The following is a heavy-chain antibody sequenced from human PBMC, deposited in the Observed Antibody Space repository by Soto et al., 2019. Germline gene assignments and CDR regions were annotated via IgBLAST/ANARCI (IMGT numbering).Heavy chain of an antibody. CDR3: ARAPAFWGSPVYYYYYMDV. CDR2: ISSSSSYI. V-gene: IGHV3-21*01. D-gene: IGHD7-27*01. Sequence: EVQLVESGGGLVKPGGSLRLSCAASGFTFSSYSMNWVRQAPGKGLEWVSSISSSSSYIYYADSVKGRFTISRDNAKNSLYLQMNSLRAEDTAVYYCARAPAFWGSPVYYYYYMDVWGKGTTVTVSS. J-gene: IGHJ6*03. CDR1: GFTFSSYS.